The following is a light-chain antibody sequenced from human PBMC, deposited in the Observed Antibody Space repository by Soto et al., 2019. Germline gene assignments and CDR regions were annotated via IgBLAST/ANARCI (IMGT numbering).Light chain of an antibody. CDR1: KGISTY. J-gene: IGKJ4*01. V-gene: IGKV1-27*01. CDR2: AAS. CDR3: QKYNSAHRT. Sequence: DIQMTQSPSSLSASAGDRVTITCRASKGISTYLAWYQQKPGKVPKLLIYAASTLQSGVPSRFSGSVSGTDFTLTISSLQPEDVATYYCQKYNSAHRTFGGGTKVEIK.